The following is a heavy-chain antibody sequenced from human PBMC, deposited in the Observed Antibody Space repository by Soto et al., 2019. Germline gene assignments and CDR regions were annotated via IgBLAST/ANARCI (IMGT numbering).Heavy chain of an antibody. J-gene: IGHJ4*02. CDR3: ARGDYGDCVLLY. CDR1: GFTFSTYS. D-gene: IGHD4-17*01. V-gene: IGHV3-21*01. Sequence: EVQLVESGGGLVKPGGSLRLSCAASGFTFSTYSMNWVRQAPGKGLEWVSSISSSSSYIYYADSVKGRFTISRDNAKNSLYLQMNSLRAEDTAVYYCARGDYGDCVLLYWGQGTLVTVSS. CDR2: ISSSSSYI.